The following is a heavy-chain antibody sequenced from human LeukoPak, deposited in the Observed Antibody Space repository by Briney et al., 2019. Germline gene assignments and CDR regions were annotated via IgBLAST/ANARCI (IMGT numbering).Heavy chain of an antibody. Sequence: GGSLRLSCAASGFTFSGSAMHWVRQASGKGLEWVGRIRSKANSYATAYAASVKGRFTISRDDSKNTAYLQMNSLKTEDTAVYYCTRLTYDFWNGYFDYWGQGTLVTVSS. CDR1: GFTFSGSA. J-gene: IGHJ4*02. V-gene: IGHV3-73*01. CDR2: IRSKANSYAT. D-gene: IGHD3-3*01. CDR3: TRLTYDFWNGYFDY.